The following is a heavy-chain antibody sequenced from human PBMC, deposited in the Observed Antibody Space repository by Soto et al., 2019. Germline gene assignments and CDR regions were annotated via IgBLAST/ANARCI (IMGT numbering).Heavy chain of an antibody. J-gene: IGHJ6*02. D-gene: IGHD3-10*01. CDR2: ISYDGSNK. V-gene: IGHV3-30*18. CDR3: AKAELWFGDGTYGMDV. CDR1: GFTFSSYG. Sequence: PGGSLRLSCAASGFTFSSYGMHWVRQAPGKGLEWVAVISYDGSNKYYADSVKGRFTISRDNSKNTLYLQMNSLRAEDTAVYYCAKAELWFGDGTYGMDVWGQGTTVTVSS.